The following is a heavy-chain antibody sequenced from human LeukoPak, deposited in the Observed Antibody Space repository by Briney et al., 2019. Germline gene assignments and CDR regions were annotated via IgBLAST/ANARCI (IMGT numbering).Heavy chain of an antibody. CDR3: ARGGEVIISDYYYYYGMDV. V-gene: IGHV1-8*02. CDR1: GGTFSSYA. CDR2: MNPNSGNT. D-gene: IGHD3-3*01. J-gene: IGHJ6*02. Sequence: GASVKVSCKASGGTFSSYAISWVRQATGQGLEWMGWMNPNSGNTGYAQKFQGRVTMTRNTSISTAYMELSSLRSEDTAVYYCARGGEVIISDYYYYYGMDVWGQGTTVTVSS.